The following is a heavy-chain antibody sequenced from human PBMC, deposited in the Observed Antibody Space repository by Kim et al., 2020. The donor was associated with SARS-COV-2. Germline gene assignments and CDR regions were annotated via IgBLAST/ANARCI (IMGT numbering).Heavy chain of an antibody. CDR1: GFTFRDHF. J-gene: IGHJ4*02. D-gene: IGHD1-1*01. CDR3: ARVTGAAGTQ. V-gene: IGHV3-72*01. Sequence: GGSLRLSCAASGFTFRDHFMDWVRQAPGKGLEWVALIRNSAHSYVTDYAASVKGRFTISRDDSSGSLYLEINSLKTEDTAVYYCARVTGAAGTQWGQGTLVTVSS. CDR2: IRNSAHSYVT.